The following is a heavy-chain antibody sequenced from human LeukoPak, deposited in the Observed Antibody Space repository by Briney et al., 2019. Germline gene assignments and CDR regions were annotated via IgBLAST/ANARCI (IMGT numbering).Heavy chain of an antibody. J-gene: IGHJ4*02. CDR2: INHSGST. CDR3: ARGTDYVDLWSGHDY. Sequence: SETLSLTCAVYGGSFSGYYWSWIRQPPGKGPEWIGEINHSGSTNYNPSLKSRVTISVDTSKNQFSLKLSSVTAADTAVYYCARGTDYVDLWSGHDYWGQGTLVTVSS. D-gene: IGHD3-3*01. V-gene: IGHV4-34*01. CDR1: GGSFSGYY.